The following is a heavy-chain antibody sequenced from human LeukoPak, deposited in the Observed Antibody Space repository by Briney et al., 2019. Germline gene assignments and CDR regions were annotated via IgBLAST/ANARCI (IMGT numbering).Heavy chain of an antibody. CDR1: GDSVSSNSAA. J-gene: IGHJ4*02. V-gene: IGHV6-1*01. CDR3: ARSDSGYLDS. CDR2: TYYRSKWYN. Sequence: PSQTLSLTCAISGDSVSSNSAAWHWIRQSPSRGLEWLGRTYYRSKWYNHYSLSVKSRITVNPDTSKNQFSLQLTSVTPEDTAVYYCARSDSGYLDSWGQGTLVTVSS. D-gene: IGHD2-15*01.